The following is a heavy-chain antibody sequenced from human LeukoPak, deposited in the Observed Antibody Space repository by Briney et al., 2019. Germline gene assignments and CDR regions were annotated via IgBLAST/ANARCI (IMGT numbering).Heavy chain of an antibody. CDR1: GYTFTSYD. V-gene: IGHV1-18*01. J-gene: IGHJ3*02. CDR3: ARDRTVATDDAFDI. D-gene: IGHD5-12*01. CDR2: ISAYNGNT. Sequence: ASVKVSCKASGYTFTSYDISWVRQAPGQGLEWMGWISAYNGNTNYAQKLQGRVTMTTDTSTSTAYMELRSLRSDDTAVYYCARDRTVATDDAFDIWGQGTMVTVSS.